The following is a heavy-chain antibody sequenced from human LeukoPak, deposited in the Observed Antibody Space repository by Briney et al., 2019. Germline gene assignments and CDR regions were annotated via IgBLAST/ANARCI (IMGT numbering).Heavy chain of an antibody. CDR3: AKDVRDFYSSGYVFGY. CDR2: IRYVVSNK. Sequence: GGSLRLSCAASGFTSSSYVMHWVRHAPDKGLGWVAFIRYVVSNKYYADSVKGRFTISTDTFKNTLYLQISSLRAKDTALYYFAKDVRDFYSSGYVFGYWGQGTLVTVSS. V-gene: IGHV3-30*02. J-gene: IGHJ4*02. CDR1: GFTSSSYV. D-gene: IGHD3-22*01.